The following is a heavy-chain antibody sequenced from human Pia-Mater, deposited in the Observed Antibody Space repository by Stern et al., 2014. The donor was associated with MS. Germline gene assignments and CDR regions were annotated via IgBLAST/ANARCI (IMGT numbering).Heavy chain of an antibody. J-gene: IGHJ4*02. D-gene: IGHD3-10*01. CDR1: GFTFSDYY. CDR2: ISGRDGTI. Sequence: VQLVQSGGGLVKPGGSLRLSCAASGFTFSDYYMNWIRQAPGKGLEWVSYISGRDGTIFYADSVKGRFTIPRDNAKKSLYLQMNSLRAEDTAVYYCARAGGSKDDFWGQGTLVTVSS. CDR3: ARAGGSKDDF. V-gene: IGHV3-11*01.